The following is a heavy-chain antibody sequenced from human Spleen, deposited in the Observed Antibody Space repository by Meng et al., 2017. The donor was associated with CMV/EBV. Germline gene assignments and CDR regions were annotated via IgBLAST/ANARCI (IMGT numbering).Heavy chain of an antibody. Sequence: GESLKISCAGSGFTFSNYWMSWVRQAPGKGLEWLANIKQDGSEKYYVDSVKGRFTISRDNANKSLSLQMDSLRVEDTAVYYCAREGRDLDYWGQGTLVTVS. J-gene: IGHJ4*02. V-gene: IGHV3-7*01. CDR3: AREGRDLDY. CDR2: IKQDGSEK. D-gene: IGHD3-10*01. CDR1: GFTFSNYW.